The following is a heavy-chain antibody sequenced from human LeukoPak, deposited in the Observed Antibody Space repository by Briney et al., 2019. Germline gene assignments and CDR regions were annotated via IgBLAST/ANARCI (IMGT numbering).Heavy chain of an antibody. J-gene: IGHJ4*02. CDR3: ARDWRGSYFPDF. Sequence: GASVKVSCKASGCTLTDYYTHWVRQALGQGLEWMGWINPNSGDTNYAQKFQGRVTMTRDTSISTAYMDLSRLTSDDTAIYYCARDWRGSYFPDFWGQGTLVTVSS. CDR2: INPNSGDT. V-gene: IGHV1-2*02. D-gene: IGHD1-26*01. CDR1: GCTLTDYY.